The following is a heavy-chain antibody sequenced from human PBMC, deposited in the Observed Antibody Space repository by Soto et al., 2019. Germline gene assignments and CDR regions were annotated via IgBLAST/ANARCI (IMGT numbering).Heavy chain of an antibody. D-gene: IGHD2-21*02. CDR2: ISAHNGNT. J-gene: IGHJ6*02. V-gene: IGHV1-18*01. CDR1: GYTFTSYG. Sequence: QVQLVQSGAEVKKPGASVKVSCKASGYTFTSYGISWVRLAPGQGLEWMGWISAHNGNTNYAQKLQGRVTMTTDTSTSTAYMELRSQRSDDTAVYYCARDTSGDPYYYYGMDVWGQGTTVTVSS. CDR3: ARDTSGDPYYYYGMDV.